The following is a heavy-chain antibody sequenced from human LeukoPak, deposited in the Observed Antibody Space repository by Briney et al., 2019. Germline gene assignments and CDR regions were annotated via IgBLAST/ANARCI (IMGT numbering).Heavy chain of an antibody. D-gene: IGHD1-26*01. CDR1: GYSISSGYY. J-gene: IGHJ3*02. Sequence: SETLSLTCAASGYSISSGYYWGWIRQPPGKGLEWIGSIYHSGSTYYNPSLKSRVTISVDTSKNQFSLKLSSVTAADTAVYYCARLYSGSINDAFDIWGQGTMVTVSS. CDR2: IYHSGST. CDR3: ARLYSGSINDAFDI. V-gene: IGHV4-38-2*01.